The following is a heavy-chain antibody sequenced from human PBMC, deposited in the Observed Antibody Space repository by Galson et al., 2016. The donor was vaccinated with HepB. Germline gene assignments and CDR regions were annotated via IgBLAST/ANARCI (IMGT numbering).Heavy chain of an antibody. CDR1: GGSIRSDYY. Sequence: SETLSLTCIVSGGSIRSDYYWGWIRQPPGRGLEWIGSLYPSEGTYYNPSLKSRVTISVDTSKHELSLRLNSVTAADTGVYYCATGIVVAGKYYYYYMDVWGKGTTVTVSS. CDR3: ATGIVVAGKYYYYYMDV. D-gene: IGHD6-19*01. J-gene: IGHJ6*03. CDR2: LYPSEGT. V-gene: IGHV4-38-2*02.